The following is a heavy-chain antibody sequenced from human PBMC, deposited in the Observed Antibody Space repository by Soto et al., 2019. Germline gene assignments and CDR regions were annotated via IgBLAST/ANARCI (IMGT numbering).Heavy chain of an antibody. J-gene: IGHJ4*02. D-gene: IGHD6-19*01. Sequence: EVRLVESGGGLVQPGGSLRLSCAASGFTVSSNHMSWVRQAPGKGLEWVSLTYSGGTTYYADSVKGRFTISRDNSKNTLYLQLSSLRADDTAVYYCARSPWQWLLDYWGQGTLVTVSS. CDR2: TYSGGTT. CDR3: ARSPWQWLLDY. V-gene: IGHV3-66*01. CDR1: GFTVSSNH.